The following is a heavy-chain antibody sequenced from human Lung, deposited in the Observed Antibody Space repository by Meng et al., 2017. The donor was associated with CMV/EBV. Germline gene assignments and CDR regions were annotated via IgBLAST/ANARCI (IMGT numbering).Heavy chain of an antibody. CDR2: IYWDDDK. CDR3: ALFTRSWFDP. CDR1: GVSLRTSEVG. J-gene: IGHJ5*02. Sequence: QITLKEAGPTLVKPTQTLTMTCTFSGVSLRTSEVGVGWIRQPPGKALEWLAVIYWDDDKRYSPSLKSRLTITKDTSKNQVVLTLTNMDPVDTATYYCALFTRSWFDPWGQGTLVTVSS. D-gene: IGHD2-2*01. V-gene: IGHV2-5*02.